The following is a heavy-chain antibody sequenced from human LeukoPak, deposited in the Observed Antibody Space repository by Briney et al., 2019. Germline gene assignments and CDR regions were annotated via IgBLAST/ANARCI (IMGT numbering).Heavy chain of an antibody. CDR3: AKTGEAAYSSGWYFDY. J-gene: IGHJ4*02. CDR1: GFTFSSYA. CDR2: ISGSGGST. Sequence: PGGSLRLSCAASGFTFSSYAMSWVRQAPGKGLEWVSAISGSGGSTYYADSVKGRFTISRDNSKNTLYLQMNSLRAEDTAVYYCAKTGEAAYSSGWYFDYWGQGTLVTVSS. V-gene: IGHV3-23*01. D-gene: IGHD6-19*01.